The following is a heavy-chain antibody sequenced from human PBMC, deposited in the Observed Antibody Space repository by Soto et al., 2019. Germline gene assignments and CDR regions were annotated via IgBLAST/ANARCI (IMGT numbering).Heavy chain of an antibody. CDR1: GFTFRSYA. Sequence: EVQLLESGGGLVQPGGSLRLSCAASGFTFRSYAMNWVRQAPGKGLEWVSAISGSGGSTYYAASVKGRCTISRDASKSTLFLQMNSLRAEDTAFYYCARDSEAAYDGHDPYFSSYIDVWGKGTTVIVSS. J-gene: IGHJ6*03. CDR3: ARDSEAAYDGHDPYFSSYIDV. CDR2: ISGSGGST. D-gene: IGHD5-12*01. V-gene: IGHV3-23*01.